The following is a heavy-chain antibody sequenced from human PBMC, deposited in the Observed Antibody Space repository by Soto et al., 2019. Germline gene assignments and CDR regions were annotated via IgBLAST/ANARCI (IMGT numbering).Heavy chain of an antibody. CDR2: ISYDGGLQ. CDR1: GFTFTSYG. J-gene: IGHJ4*02. Sequence: QAHLVESGGGVVQPGRSLRLSCAASGFTFTSYGMHWVRQAPGTRLEWVAVISYDGGLQHYADSVKGRFTISRDNSKNMVLLQMNSPRAEDTAVYYCVSDRGYGHASVPYSWGQGTLVSVSS. CDR3: VSDRGYGHASVPYS. D-gene: IGHD5-18*01. V-gene: IGHV3-30*03.